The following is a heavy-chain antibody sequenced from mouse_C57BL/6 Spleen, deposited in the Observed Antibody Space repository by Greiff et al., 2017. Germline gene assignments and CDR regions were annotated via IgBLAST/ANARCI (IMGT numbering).Heavy chain of an antibody. J-gene: IGHJ2*01. CDR3: ARVGYDSGYYFDY. V-gene: IGHV3-6*01. CDR1: GYSITSGYY. CDR2: ISYDGSN. D-gene: IGHD2-2*01. Sequence: EVQLQESGPGLVKPSQSLSLTCSVTGYSITSGYYWNWIRQFPGNKLEWMGNISYDGSNNYNPSLKNRISITRDTSKNQFFLKLNSVTTEDTATYYCARVGYDSGYYFDYWGQGTTLTVSS.